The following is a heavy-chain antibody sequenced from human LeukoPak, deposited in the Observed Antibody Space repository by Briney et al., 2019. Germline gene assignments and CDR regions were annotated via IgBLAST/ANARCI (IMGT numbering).Heavy chain of an antibody. D-gene: IGHD1-26*01. J-gene: IGHJ4*02. CDR1: GGSVSSGSYY. Sequence: SETLSLTCTVSGGSVSSGSYYWSWIRQPPGKGLEWIGYIYYSGSTNYNPSLKSRVTISVDTFKNQFSLKLSSVTAADTAVYYCARVVGATIGYWGQGTLVTVSS. CDR2: IYYSGST. V-gene: IGHV4-61*01. CDR3: ARVVGATIGY.